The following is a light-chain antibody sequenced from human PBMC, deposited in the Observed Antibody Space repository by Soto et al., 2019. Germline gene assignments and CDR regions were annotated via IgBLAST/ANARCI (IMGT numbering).Light chain of an antibody. CDR2: GNS. J-gene: IGLJ1*01. CDR1: SSNIGAGYD. V-gene: IGLV1-40*01. CDR3: QSYDSSLSGYV. Sequence: QSVLTQAPSVSGAPGQRVTISCTGSSSNIGAGYDVHWYQQLPGTAPKLLIYGNSNRPSGVPDRFSGSKSGTSASLAITGLQPEDEADYYCQSYDSSLSGYVFGTGTKLIVL.